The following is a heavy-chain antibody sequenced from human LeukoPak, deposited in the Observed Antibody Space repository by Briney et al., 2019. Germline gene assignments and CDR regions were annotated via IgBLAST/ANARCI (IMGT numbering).Heavy chain of an antibody. D-gene: IGHD1-26*01. V-gene: IGHV3-7*01. J-gene: IGHJ3*02. CDR2: IKQDGSEK. CDR1: GFTFSSYW. CDR3: ARLGVGDAFDI. Sequence: GGSLRLSCAASGFTFSSYWMSWVRQAPGKGLEWVANIKQDGSEKYYVDSVKGRFTISRDNSKNTLYLQMGSLRAEDMAVYYCARLGVGDAFDIWGQGTMVTVSS.